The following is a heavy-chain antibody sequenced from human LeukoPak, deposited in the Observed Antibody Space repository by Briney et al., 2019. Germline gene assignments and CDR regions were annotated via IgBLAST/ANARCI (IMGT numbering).Heavy chain of an antibody. CDR3: AREGQRGTVTTAGLDY. J-gene: IGHJ4*02. D-gene: IGHD4-17*01. CDR1: GGTFSSYA. CDR2: SIPILGIA. V-gene: IGHV1-69*04. Sequence: ASVKVSCKASGGTFSSYAISWVRQAPGQGLEWMGRSIPILGIANYAQKFQGRVTITADKSTSTAYMELSSLRSEDTAVYYCAREGQRGTVTTAGLDYWGQGTLVTVSS.